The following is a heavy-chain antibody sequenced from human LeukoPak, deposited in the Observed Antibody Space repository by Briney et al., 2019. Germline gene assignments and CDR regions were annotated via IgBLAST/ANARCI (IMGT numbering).Heavy chain of an antibody. CDR2: ISAYNGNT. V-gene: IGHV1-18*01. D-gene: IGHD3-9*01. J-gene: IGHJ4*02. CDR1: GYTFTSYG. Sequence: GASVKVSCKASGYTFTSYGISWVRQAPGQGLEWMGWISAYNGNTNYAQKLQGRVTMTTDTSTSTAYMEVRSLRSDDTAVYYCARVEANFDWLAYFDYWGQGTLVTVSS. CDR3: ARVEANFDWLAYFDY.